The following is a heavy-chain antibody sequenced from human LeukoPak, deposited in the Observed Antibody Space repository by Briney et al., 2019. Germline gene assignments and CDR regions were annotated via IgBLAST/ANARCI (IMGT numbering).Heavy chain of an antibody. CDR3: ARADSTVSARRVNWFDP. D-gene: IGHD2-2*01. Sequence: GGSLRLSCAASGFTFSIYSMNWVCQAPGKGLEWVSYISGSSSTIYCADSVKGRFTISRDNADNSLYLQMNSLRAEDTAVYYCARADSTVSARRVNWFDPWGQGTLVAVSS. CDR1: GFTFSIYS. V-gene: IGHV3-48*04. CDR2: ISGSSSTI. J-gene: IGHJ5*02.